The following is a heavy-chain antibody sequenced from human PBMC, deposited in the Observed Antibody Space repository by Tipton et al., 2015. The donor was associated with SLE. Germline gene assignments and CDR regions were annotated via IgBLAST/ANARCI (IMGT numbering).Heavy chain of an antibody. CDR3: SRFGVSCSHFYMDV. V-gene: IGHV4-59*01. J-gene: IGHJ6*03. D-gene: IGHD3-10*01. Sequence: LRLSCSVSGGSISRYYWSWIRQFPGKGLEWIGYIYYSGSTNYNPSLGSRVTMSVDTSKKPLSLKLDSVTAADTAVYYCSRFGVSCSHFYMDVWGKGPTVAIS. CDR2: IYYSGST. CDR1: GGSISRYY.